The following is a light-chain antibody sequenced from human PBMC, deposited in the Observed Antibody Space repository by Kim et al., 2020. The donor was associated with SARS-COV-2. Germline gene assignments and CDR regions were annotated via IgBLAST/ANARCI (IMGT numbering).Light chain of an antibody. CDR2: WAS. CDR3: QQYYSTLWT. CDR1: QSILYSSNNKNY. J-gene: IGKJ1*01. V-gene: IGKV4-1*01. Sequence: DIVMTQSPDSLAVSLGERATINCKSSQSILYSSNNKNYLSWYQQKPGQPPKLLIYWASTRESGVPDRFSGSGSETDFTLTISSLQAEDVAVYYCQQYYSTLWTFGQGTKVDIK.